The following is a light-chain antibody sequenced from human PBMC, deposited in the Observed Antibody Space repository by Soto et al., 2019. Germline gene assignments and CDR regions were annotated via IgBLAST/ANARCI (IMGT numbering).Light chain of an antibody. J-gene: IGKJ1*01. V-gene: IGKV1-8*01. CDR3: QQYYSSPWT. CDR2: AAS. Sequence: AIRMTQSPSSLSASTGDRVTITCRASQGISSYLAWYQQKPGKAPKLLIYAASTLQSGVPSRFSGSGSGTDFTLTIRCLQSEDFATYYCQQYYSSPWTFGQGTKVEIK. CDR1: QGISSY.